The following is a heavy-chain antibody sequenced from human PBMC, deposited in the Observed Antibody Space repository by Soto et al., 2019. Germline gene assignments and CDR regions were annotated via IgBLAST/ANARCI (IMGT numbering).Heavy chain of an antibody. CDR2: IFSNDEK. CDR3: ARSPDYYGSGSYYGAFDY. CDR1: GFSLSNARMG. D-gene: IGHD3-10*01. J-gene: IGHJ4*02. V-gene: IGHV2-26*01. Sequence: QVTLKESGPVLVKPTETLTLTCTVSGFSLSNARMGVSWIRQPPGKALEWLAHIFSNDEKSYSTSLKSRLTIPKDTSKSQVDLTMTNMDPVDTATYYCARSPDYYGSGSYYGAFDYWGQGTLVTVSS.